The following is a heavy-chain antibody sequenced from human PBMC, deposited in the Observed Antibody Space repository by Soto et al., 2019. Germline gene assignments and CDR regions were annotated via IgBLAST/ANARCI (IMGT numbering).Heavy chain of an antibody. CDR1: GFTFSSYS. D-gene: IGHD6-19*01. CDR2: ISSSSSYI. Sequence: EVQLVESGGGLVKPGGSLRLSCAASGFTFSSYSMNWVRQAPGKGLEWVSSISSSSSYIYYADSVKGRFTISRDNAKNSLTLQMSSLRAEDTAVYYCARDQGRAVAHYWGQGSLVTVSS. V-gene: IGHV3-21*01. J-gene: IGHJ4*02. CDR3: ARDQGRAVAHY.